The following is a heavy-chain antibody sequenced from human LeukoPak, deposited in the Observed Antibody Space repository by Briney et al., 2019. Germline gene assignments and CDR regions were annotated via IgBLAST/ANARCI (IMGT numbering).Heavy chain of an antibody. CDR1: GGSISSGSYY. D-gene: IGHD6-6*01. CDR3: ARVARKQLGGGGLIAFDY. CDR2: IYTSGST. Sequence: KPSQTLSLTCTISGGSISSGSYYWSWIRQPAGKGLEWIGRIYTSGSTNYNPSLKSRVTISVDTSKNQFSLKLSSVTAADTAVYYCARVARKQLGGGGLIAFDYWGQGTLVTVSS. V-gene: IGHV4-61*02. J-gene: IGHJ4*02.